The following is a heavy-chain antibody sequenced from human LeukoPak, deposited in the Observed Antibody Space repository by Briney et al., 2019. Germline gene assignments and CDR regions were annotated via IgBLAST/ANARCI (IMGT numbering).Heavy chain of an antibody. D-gene: IGHD2-8*01. CDR1: GGSFSGYY. CDR3: ARNGGGSGYFDY. Sequence: ETLSLTCAVYGGSFSGYYWSWIRQPPGKGLEWVSVIYSGGSTYYADSVKGRFTISRDNSKNTLYLQMNSLRAEDTAVYYCARNGGGSGYFDYWGQGTLVTVSS. CDR2: IYSGGST. V-gene: IGHV3-53*01. J-gene: IGHJ4*02.